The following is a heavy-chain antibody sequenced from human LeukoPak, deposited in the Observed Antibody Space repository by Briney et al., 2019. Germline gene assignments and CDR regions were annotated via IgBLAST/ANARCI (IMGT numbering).Heavy chain of an antibody. CDR3: AKEPREYCSSTSCPNWIDP. CDR2: ISASGGTT. D-gene: IGHD2-2*01. V-gene: IGHV3-23*01. CDR1: GFTLSSYA. Sequence: RGSLRLSCAASGFTLSSYAMSWVRQAPGRGRGWVSAISASGGTTYYADSVKGRFTISRDNSKNTLYLQMSGLRAEDTAVYYCAKEPREYCSSTSCPNWIDPWGQGTLVTVSA. J-gene: IGHJ5*02.